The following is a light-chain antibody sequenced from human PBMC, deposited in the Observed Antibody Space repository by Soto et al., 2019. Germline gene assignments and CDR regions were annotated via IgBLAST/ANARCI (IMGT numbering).Light chain of an antibody. CDR2: GAS. V-gene: IGKV3-20*01. J-gene: IGKJ5*01. CDR1: QSVSSSY. CDR3: QQCGSSPII. Sequence: EIVLTQSPGTLSLSPGERATLSCRASQSVSSSYLAWYQQKPGQAPRLLIYGASSRATGIPDRFSGGGSGTDFTLTISRLEPEDFAVYYCQQCGSSPIIFGQGTRLEIK.